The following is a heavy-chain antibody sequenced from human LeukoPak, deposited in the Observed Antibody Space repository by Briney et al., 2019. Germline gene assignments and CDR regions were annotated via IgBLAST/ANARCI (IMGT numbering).Heavy chain of an antibody. CDR1: GGSISSSSYY. Sequence: SETLSLTCTVSGGSISSSSYYWGWIRQPPGKGLEWIGSIYYSGSTYYNPSLKSRVTISIDTSKNQFSLRLTSVTAADTAVYYCARQTGSGLFILPGGQGTLVTVSS. D-gene: IGHD3/OR15-3a*01. V-gene: IGHV4-39*01. J-gene: IGHJ4*02. CDR3: ARQTGSGLFILP. CDR2: IYYSGST.